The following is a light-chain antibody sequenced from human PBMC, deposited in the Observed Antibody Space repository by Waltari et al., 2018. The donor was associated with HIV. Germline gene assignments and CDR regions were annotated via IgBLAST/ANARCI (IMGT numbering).Light chain of an antibody. J-gene: IGLJ2*01. Sequence: SSELTQDPAVSVALGQTVRITCQGDSLRSYYASWYQQKPGQAPVLVIYGKNNRPSGIPDRFSCSSSGNTASLTITWAQAEDEADYYCNSRDSSGNPHVVFGGGTKLTVL. CDR1: SLRSYY. CDR3: NSRDSSGNPHVV. V-gene: IGLV3-19*01. CDR2: GKN.